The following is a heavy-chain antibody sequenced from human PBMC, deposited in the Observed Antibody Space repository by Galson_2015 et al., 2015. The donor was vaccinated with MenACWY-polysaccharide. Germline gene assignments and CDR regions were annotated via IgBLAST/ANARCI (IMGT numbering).Heavy chain of an antibody. J-gene: IGHJ6*02. Sequence: SVKVSCKASGYTFTGNFIHWVRQAPGQGLEWMGWINPNSGATSYAQKFQGRVTMTRDNAKDSLYLQMNSLRAEDTAVYFCTRGHLGLGLWGQGTTVTVSS. CDR1: GYTFTGNF. CDR3: TRGHLGLGL. V-gene: IGHV1-2*02. CDR2: INPNSGAT. D-gene: IGHD7-27*01.